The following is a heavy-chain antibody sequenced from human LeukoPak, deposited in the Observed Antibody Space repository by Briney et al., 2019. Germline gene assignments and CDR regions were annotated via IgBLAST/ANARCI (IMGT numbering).Heavy chain of an antibody. CDR2: IYYSGST. D-gene: IGHD2-2*01. V-gene: IGHV4-59*01. J-gene: IGHJ4*02. Sequence: PSETLSLTCTVSGGSISSYYWSWIRQPPGKGLEWIGYIYYSGSTNYNPSLKSRVTISVDTSKNQFSLKLSSMTAADTAVYYCARGTYCSSTSCSVVVAPGDYWGQGTLVTVSS. CDR1: GGSISSYY. CDR3: ARGTYCSSTSCSVVVAPGDY.